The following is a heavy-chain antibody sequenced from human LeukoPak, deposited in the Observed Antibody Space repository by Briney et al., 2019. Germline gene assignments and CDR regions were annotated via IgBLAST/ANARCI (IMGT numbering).Heavy chain of an antibody. D-gene: IGHD3-10*01. J-gene: IGHJ4*02. CDR1: SGSIRNSNYY. V-gene: IGHV4-39*01. CDR3: ARXYGSGRDADY. CDR2: VFYDGSS. Sequence: TXXXSSGSIRNSNYYWGWIRQPPGKGLEWIGSVFYDGSSDYSPSLKSRITISVDTSKNKFSLKVNSVTAADTAVYFCARXYGSGRDADYWGQGTLVIVPS.